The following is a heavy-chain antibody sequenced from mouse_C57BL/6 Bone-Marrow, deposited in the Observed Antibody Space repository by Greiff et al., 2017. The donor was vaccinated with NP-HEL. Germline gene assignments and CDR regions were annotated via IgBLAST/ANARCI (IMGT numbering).Heavy chain of an antibody. CDR3: ARDYYGSSYFDD. CDR2: ILPGSGNT. CDR1: GYTFTGNW. D-gene: IGHD1-1*01. V-gene: IGHV1-9*01. J-gene: IGHJ2*01. Sequence: QVQLQQSGAELMKPGASVKLSCKATGYTFTGNWIEWVKQRPGHGLEWIGEILPGSGNTYYNERFQGKATFTADTSSNTAYMQLSSLTTEDSAIYYCARDYYGSSYFDDWGQGTTLTVSS.